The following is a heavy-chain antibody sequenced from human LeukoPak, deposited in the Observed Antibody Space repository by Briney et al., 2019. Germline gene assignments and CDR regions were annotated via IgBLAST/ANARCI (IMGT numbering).Heavy chain of an antibody. CDR3: ATVGFSSVEY. V-gene: IGHV4-59*01. CDR2: ILYSGST. CDR1: GGSISSYY. D-gene: IGHD1-26*01. J-gene: IGHJ4*02. Sequence: SETLSLTCSVSGGSISSYYWSWIRQPPGKGLEWIGYILYSGSTKYNPSLKSRVTMSADTSKNQFSLKRDSVTAADTAVYYWATVGFSSVEYWGQGTLVTVSS.